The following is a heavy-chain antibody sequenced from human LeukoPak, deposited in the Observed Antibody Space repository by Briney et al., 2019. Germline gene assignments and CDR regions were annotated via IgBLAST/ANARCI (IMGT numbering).Heavy chain of an antibody. J-gene: IGHJ4*02. CDR1: GFTLSSYA. Sequence: GSLRLSCAASGFTLSSYAMSLVRQAPGKGLEWVSAISGSGGSTYYADSVKGRFTISRDNSKNTLYLQMNSLRAEDTAVYYCATYDSSGYYLADYWGQGTLVTVSS. D-gene: IGHD3-22*01. CDR2: ISGSGGST. CDR3: ATYDSSGYYLADY. V-gene: IGHV3-23*01.